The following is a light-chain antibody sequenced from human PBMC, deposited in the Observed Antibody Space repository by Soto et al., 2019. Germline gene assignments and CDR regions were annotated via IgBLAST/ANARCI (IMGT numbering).Light chain of an antibody. Sequence: DIQMTQSPASVSASVGDRVTITFRASQGISSGLAWYQQQPGKAPKLLIYAASSLQGGVPSRFSGSGSGTDCALTICSRQPEDFATYYGQEANSSPRTVGQGTKLQIK. CDR2: AAS. CDR1: QGISSG. CDR3: QEANSSPRT. J-gene: IGKJ2*02. V-gene: IGKV1-12*01.